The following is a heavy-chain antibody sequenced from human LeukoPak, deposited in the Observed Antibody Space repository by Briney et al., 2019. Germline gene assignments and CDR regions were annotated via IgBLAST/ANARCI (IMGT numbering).Heavy chain of an antibody. V-gene: IGHV3-30-3*01. CDR2: ISYDGSNK. D-gene: IGHD3-9*01. CDR3: ARGNDILTGSLDAEYFQH. CDR1: EFTFSSYA. Sequence: GGSLRLSCAASEFTFSSYAMHWVRQAPGKGLEWVAVISYDGSNKYYADSVKGRFTISRDNSKNTLYLQMNSLRAEDTAVYYCARGNDILTGSLDAEYFQHWGQGTLVTVSS. J-gene: IGHJ1*01.